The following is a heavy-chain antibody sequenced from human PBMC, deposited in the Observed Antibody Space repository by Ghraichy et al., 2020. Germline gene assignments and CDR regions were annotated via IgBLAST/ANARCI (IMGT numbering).Heavy chain of an antibody. Sequence: SETLSLTCTVSGGSISSYYWSWIRQPPGKGLEWIGYIYYSGSTNYNPSLKSRVTISVDTSKNQFSLKLSSVTAADTAVYYCAGAALWFGFDYWGQGTLVTVSS. CDR1: GGSISSYY. V-gene: IGHV4-59*01. CDR3: AGAALWFGFDY. J-gene: IGHJ4*02. D-gene: IGHD3-10*01. CDR2: IYYSGST.